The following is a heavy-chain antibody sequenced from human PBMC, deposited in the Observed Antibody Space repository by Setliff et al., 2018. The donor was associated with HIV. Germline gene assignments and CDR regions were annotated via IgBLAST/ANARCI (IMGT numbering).Heavy chain of an antibody. CDR1: GFTFSDYY. V-gene: IGHV3-66*02. J-gene: IGHJ4*02. Sequence: GGSLRLSCAASGFTFSDYYMSWIRQAPGKGLEWVSYYADSVKGRFTISRDNSKNTLYLQMNSLRAEDTAVYFCAKNLYRSPWSPLDYWGQGTLVTVSS. D-gene: IGHD6-19*01. CDR3: AKNLYRSPWSPLDY.